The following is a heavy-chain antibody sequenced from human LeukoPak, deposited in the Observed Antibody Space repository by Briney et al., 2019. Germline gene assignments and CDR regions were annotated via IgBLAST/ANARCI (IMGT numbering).Heavy chain of an antibody. J-gene: IGHJ4*02. CDR1: GFTFSSYS. V-gene: IGHV3-48*01. CDR3: ARDGGDDLN. D-gene: IGHD2-21*01. Sequence: PGGSLRLSCAASGFTFSSYSMIWVRQAPGKGLEWVSYISSSSSTIYYADSVKGRFTISRDNAKNSLYLQMNSLRAEDTAVYYCARDGGDDLNWGQGTLVTVSS. CDR2: ISSSSSTI.